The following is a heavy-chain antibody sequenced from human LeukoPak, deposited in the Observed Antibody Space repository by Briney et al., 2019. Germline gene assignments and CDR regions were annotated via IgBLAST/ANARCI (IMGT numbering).Heavy chain of an antibody. Sequence: GGSLRLSCVASGFTFSSYWMHWVRQAPGKGLVWVSRINSDGSTTIYADSVKGRFTMSRDNAKNTLYLQMNSLRAEVMAVYYCVRDIYIRRDSWYDVRSFDSCGQGTLVTVSS. CDR2: INSDGSTT. D-gene: IGHD3-3*01. CDR1: GFTFSSYW. J-gene: IGHJ4*02. CDR3: VRDIYIRRDSWYDVRSFDS. V-gene: IGHV3-74*01.